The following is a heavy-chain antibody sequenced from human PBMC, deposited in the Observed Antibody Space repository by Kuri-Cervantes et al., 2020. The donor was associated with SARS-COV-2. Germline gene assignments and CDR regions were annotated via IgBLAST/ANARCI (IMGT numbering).Heavy chain of an antibody. Sequence: LRLSCTVSGGSISSGDYYWSWIRQPPGKGLEWIGYIYYSGSTYYNPSLKSRVTISVDTSKNQFSLKLSSVTAADTAVYYCARARSAFGESKGDYYYYMDVWGKGTTVTVSS. J-gene: IGHJ6*03. CDR3: ARARSAFGESKGDYYYYMDV. CDR1: GGSISSGDYY. V-gene: IGHV4-30-4*08. CDR2: IYYSGST. D-gene: IGHD3-10*01.